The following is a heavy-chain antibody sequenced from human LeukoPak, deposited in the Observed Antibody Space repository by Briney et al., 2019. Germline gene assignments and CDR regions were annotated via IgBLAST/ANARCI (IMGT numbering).Heavy chain of an antibody. V-gene: IGHV3-23*01. CDR3: AKNFRAHTASVRWVIDY. D-gene: IGHD3-10*02. CDR2: ITTSGGPS. J-gene: IGHJ4*02. Sequence: PGGSLRLSCSTSGFTFGSYGMTWVRQAPGKGLEWVSEITTSGGPSFYTDSVKGRFTISRDNSKDTVYLKMDNLRVEDTAVYYCAKNFRAHTASVRWVIDYWGQGALVTVSS. CDR1: GFTFGSYG.